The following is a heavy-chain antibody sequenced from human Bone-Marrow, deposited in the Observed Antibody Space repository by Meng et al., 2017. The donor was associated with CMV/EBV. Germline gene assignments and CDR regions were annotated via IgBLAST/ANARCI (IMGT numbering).Heavy chain of an antibody. D-gene: IGHD3-3*01. V-gene: IGHV1-2*02. J-gene: IGHJ3*02. CDR1: GYTFTDYR. Sequence: ASVKVSCKASGYTFTDYRMHWVRQAPGQGLEWMGWISPNNGGTNYVQKFQGRVIMTRDTSINTAYLQLNSLTFDDTAVYYCASKLYYDFWSAYRGAEGVDPFNIWGQGTAVTVSS. CDR2: ISPNNGGT. CDR3: ASKLYYDFWSAYRGAEGVDPFNI.